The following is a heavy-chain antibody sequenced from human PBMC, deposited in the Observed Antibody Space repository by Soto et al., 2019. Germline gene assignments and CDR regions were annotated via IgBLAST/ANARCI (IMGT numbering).Heavy chain of an antibody. J-gene: IGHJ4*02. CDR2: IYHSGST. Sequence: PSETLSLTCAVSGGSISSGGYSWSWIRQPPGKGLEWIGYIYHSGSTYYNPSLKSRVTISVDRSKNQFSLKLSSVTAADTAVYYCARGSTMVRGVIQVHYYFDYWGQGTLVTVSS. CDR1: GGSISSGGYS. V-gene: IGHV4-30-2*01. CDR3: ARGSTMVRGVIQVHYYFDY. D-gene: IGHD3-10*01.